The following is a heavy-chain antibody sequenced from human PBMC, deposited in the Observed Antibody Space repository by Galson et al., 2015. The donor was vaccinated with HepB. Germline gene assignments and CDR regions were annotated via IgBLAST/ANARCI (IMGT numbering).Heavy chain of an antibody. J-gene: IGHJ5*02. V-gene: IGHV3-21*01. Sequence: SLRLSCAASGFTFSSYSMNWVRQAPGKGLEWVSSISSSSSYIYYADSVKGRFTISRDNAKNSLYLQMNSLRAEDTAVYYCARDPYCSGGSCYGAWFDPWGQGTLVTVSA. CDR3: ARDPYCSGGSCYGAWFDP. CDR1: GFTFSSYS. CDR2: ISSSSSYI. D-gene: IGHD2-15*01.